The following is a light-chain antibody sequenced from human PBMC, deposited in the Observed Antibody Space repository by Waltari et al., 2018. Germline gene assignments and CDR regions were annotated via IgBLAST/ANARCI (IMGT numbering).Light chain of an antibody. CDR1: SSDVGYYNY. CDR3: CSYAGNYLRV. Sequence: QSALTQPRSVSGSPGQSVTIACTGTSSDVGYYNYVSWYQQHPGKDPKLMIYDVTERPSGVPDRFSGSKSGNTASLTISGLQAEDEADYYCCSYAGNYLRVFGGGTKLTVL. V-gene: IGLV2-11*01. J-gene: IGLJ2*01. CDR2: DVT.